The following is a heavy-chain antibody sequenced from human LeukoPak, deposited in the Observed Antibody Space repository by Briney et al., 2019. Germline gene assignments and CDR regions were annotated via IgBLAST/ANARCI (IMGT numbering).Heavy chain of an antibody. CDR1: GFTFSSYG. CDR3: DMDQAHEVVTDCSY. CDR2: IWYDGSNK. Sequence: GGSLRLSCAASGFTFSSYGMHWVRQAPGKGLEWVAVIWYDGSNKYYADSVKGRFTISRDNSKNTLYLQTNSLRAEDTALYYCDMDQAHEVVTDCSYWGQGTLVTVSS. J-gene: IGHJ4*02. D-gene: IGHD2-21*02. V-gene: IGHV3-33*01.